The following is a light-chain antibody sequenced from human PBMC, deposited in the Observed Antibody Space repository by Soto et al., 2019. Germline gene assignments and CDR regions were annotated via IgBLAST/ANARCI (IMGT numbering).Light chain of an antibody. J-gene: IGLJ2*01. CDR1: SSDVGGYNY. CDR3: SSYAGSNNYVV. CDR2: EVT. Sequence: QSALTQPPSASGSPGQSVTISCTGTSSDVGGYNYVSWYQQHPGKAPKLIIYEVTKRPSGVPDRFSGSKSGNTASLTVSGLQAEDEADYYCSSYAGSNNYVVFGGGIKVTVL. V-gene: IGLV2-8*01.